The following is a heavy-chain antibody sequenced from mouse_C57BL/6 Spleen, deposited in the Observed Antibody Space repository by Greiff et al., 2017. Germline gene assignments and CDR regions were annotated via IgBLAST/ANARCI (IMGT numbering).Heavy chain of an antibody. Sequence: VQLQQSGAELAKPGASVKLSCKASGYTFTSYWMHWVKQRPGQGLEWIGYINPSSGYTKYNQKFKDKATLTADTSSSTAYMQLSSLTYEDSAVYYCARGVFITTVVAPFDYWGQGTTLTVSS. V-gene: IGHV1-7*01. D-gene: IGHD1-1*01. CDR2: INPSSGYT. CDR1: GYTFTSYW. CDR3: ARGVFITTVVAPFDY. J-gene: IGHJ2*01.